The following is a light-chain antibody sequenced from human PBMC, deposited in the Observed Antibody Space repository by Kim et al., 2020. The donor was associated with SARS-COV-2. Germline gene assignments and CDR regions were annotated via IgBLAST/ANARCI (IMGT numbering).Light chain of an antibody. CDR2: DAS. CDR1: QSVSIY. J-gene: IGKJ1*01. CDR3: QQRTNSPPWT. Sequence: STGERATLSCRASQSVSIYLAWYQQKLGQAPRLLIYDASNRATGIPARFSGSGSGTDFTLTISSLEPEDFAVYYCQQRTNSPPWTFGQGTKVDIK. V-gene: IGKV3-11*01.